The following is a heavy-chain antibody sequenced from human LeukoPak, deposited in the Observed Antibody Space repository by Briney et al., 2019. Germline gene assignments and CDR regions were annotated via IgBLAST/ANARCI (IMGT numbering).Heavy chain of an antibody. CDR3: ARDSASVWPGSSGWSNWFDP. Sequence: ASVKVSCKASGYTFGSYGVSWVRQAPGQGLEWMAWISPYNGNTNYAQKFQGRVTMTTDTSTSTAYMELRSLRADGTAVYYCARDSASVWPGSSGWSNWFDPWGQGTLVTVSS. D-gene: IGHD6-19*01. CDR1: GYTFGSYG. J-gene: IGHJ5*02. CDR2: ISPYNGNT. V-gene: IGHV1-18*01.